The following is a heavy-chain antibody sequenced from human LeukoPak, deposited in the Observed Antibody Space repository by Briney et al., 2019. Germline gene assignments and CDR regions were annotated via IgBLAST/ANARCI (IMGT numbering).Heavy chain of an antibody. D-gene: IGHD6-6*01. J-gene: IGHJ4*02. V-gene: IGHV3-21*01. CDR1: GFTFSSYC. Sequence: KTGGSLRLSCAASGFTFSSYCMNWVRQAPGKGLEWVSSINSRTGHIYYADSVKVRFTMSRDNAKNSLYLQMNSLGAEDTAVYYCARGKLRSIAARYYFDYWGQGTLVTVSS. CDR2: INSRTGHI. CDR3: ARGKLRSIAARYYFDY.